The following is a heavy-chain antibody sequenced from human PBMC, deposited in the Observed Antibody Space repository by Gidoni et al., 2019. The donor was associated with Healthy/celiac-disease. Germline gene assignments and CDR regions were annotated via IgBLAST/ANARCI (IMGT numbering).Heavy chain of an antibody. CDR3: ASSSSSYPWDFDL. J-gene: IGHJ2*01. D-gene: IGHD6-6*01. Sequence: QLQLQEWGPGLVKPSETLSLTCTVSGGSLSSSSYYWGWIRQPPGKGLEWIGSIYYSGSTYYNPSLKSRVTISVDTSKNQFSLKLSSVTAADTAVYYCASSSSSYPWDFDLWGRGTLVTVSS. CDR2: IYYSGST. CDR1: GGSLSSSSYY. V-gene: IGHV4-39*01.